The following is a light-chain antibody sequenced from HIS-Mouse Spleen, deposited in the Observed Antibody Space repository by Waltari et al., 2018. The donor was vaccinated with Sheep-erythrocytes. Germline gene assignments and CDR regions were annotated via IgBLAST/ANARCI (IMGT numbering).Light chain of an antibody. CDR3: FSYAGSYSHV. Sequence: QSALTQPRSVSGSPGQSVTIPCTGTSSDVGGYNYVSWYPQHPGKAPKLMIYDVSKRPSGVSVRFSVSKSGSTAALTISGLQAEDEADFCSFSYAGSYSHVFATGTKVTVL. CDR1: SSDVGGYNY. CDR2: DVS. J-gene: IGLJ1*01. V-gene: IGLV2-11*01.